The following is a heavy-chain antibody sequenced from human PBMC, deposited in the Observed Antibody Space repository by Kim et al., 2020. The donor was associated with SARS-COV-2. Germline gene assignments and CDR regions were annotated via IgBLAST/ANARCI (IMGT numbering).Heavy chain of an antibody. CDR3: AREPPITMIVAKETSPPEITRKGLRDYYYYGMDV. D-gene: IGHD3-22*01. CDR1: GGSFSGYY. J-gene: IGHJ6*02. V-gene: IGHV4-34*01. Sequence: SETLSLTCAVYGGSFSGYYWSWIRQPPGKGLEWIGEINHSGSTNYNPSLKSRVTISVDTSKNQFSLKLSSVTAADTAVYYCAREPPITMIVAKETSPPEITRKGLRDYYYYGMDVWCRGTTVTVSS. CDR2: INHSGST.